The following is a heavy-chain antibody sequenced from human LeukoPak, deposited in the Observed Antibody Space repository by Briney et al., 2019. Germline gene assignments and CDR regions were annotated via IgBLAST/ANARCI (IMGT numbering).Heavy chain of an antibody. V-gene: IGHV3-7*01. Sequence: GGSLRLSCAASGFTFSNCWMSWVRQAPGKGLEWVANIKQDGSVKYFVDSVKGRFTVSRDNAKNSHYLQMASLRAEDTATYYCARIGYSSSSFDHWGQGTLVTVSS. CDR3: ARIGYSSSSFDH. CDR2: IKQDGSVK. CDR1: GFTFSNCW. J-gene: IGHJ4*02. D-gene: IGHD6-6*01.